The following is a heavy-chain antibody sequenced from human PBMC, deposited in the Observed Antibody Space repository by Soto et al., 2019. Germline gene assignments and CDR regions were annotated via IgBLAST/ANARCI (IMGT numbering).Heavy chain of an antibody. CDR1: GGSISSSSYY. D-gene: IGHD2-21*01. J-gene: IGHJ5*02. Sequence: SETLSLTCTVSGGSISSSSYYWGWIRQLPGKGLEWIGSIYYSGSTYYNPSLKSRVTISVDTSKNQFSLKLSSVTAADTAVYYCERMGVVVVSDSLASWNWFDPWGQGTLVTVSS. CDR3: ERMGVVVVSDSLASWNWFDP. CDR2: IYYSGST. V-gene: IGHV4-39*01.